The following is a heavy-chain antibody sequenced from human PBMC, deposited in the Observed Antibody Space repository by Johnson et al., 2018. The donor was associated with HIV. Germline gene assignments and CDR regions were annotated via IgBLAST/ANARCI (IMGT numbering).Heavy chain of an antibody. D-gene: IGHD1-26*01. CDR1: GFTVSSNY. V-gene: IGHV3-66*02. CDR2: IYSGGST. Sequence: VQLVESGGGLVQPGGSLRLSCAASGFTVSSNYMSWVRQAPGKGLEWVSVIYSGGSTYYAYSMKGRFTISRDNSKNTLYLQMNSLRPEDTAVYYCARLTWDQNRGWDAFDIWGQGTMVTVSS. CDR3: ARLTWDQNRGWDAFDI. J-gene: IGHJ3*02.